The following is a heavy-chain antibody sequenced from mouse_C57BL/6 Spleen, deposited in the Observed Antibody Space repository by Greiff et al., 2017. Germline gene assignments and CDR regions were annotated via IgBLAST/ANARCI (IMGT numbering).Heavy chain of an antibody. D-gene: IGHD1-1*01. Sequence: VQLQQPGAELVRPGSSVKLSCKASGYTFTSYWMHWVKQRPIQGLEWIGNIDPSDSETHYNQKFKDKATLTVDKSSSTAYMQLSSLTSEDSAVYYCARDYYGSSYYAIDYWGQGTSVTVSS. V-gene: IGHV1-52*01. J-gene: IGHJ4*01. CDR3: ARDYYGSSYYAIDY. CDR2: IDPSDSET. CDR1: GYTFTSYW.